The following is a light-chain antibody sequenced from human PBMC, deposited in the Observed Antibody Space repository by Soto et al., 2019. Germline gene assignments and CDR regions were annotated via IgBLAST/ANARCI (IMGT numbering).Light chain of an antibody. Sequence: QSVLTQPASVSGSPGQPITISCTGTSSDFGDYDYVSWYLQHPGKVPKLMIYEVSNRPSGVSNRFSGSKSGNTASLTISGLQAEDEAHYYSSSYTGSSTLVFGTGTKVTVL. V-gene: IGLV2-14*01. CDR1: SSDFGDYDY. J-gene: IGLJ1*01. CDR2: EVS. CDR3: SSYTGSSTLV.